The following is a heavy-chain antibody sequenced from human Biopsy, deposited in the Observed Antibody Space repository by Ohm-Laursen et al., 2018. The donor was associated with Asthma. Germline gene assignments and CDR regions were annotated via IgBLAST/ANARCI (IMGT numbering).Heavy chain of an antibody. V-gene: IGHV4-30-2*03. J-gene: IGHJ4*02. CDR2: LFHSGTP. D-gene: IGHD7-27*01. CDR3: ARHWDWGSFFDY. CDR1: GDSINSGGYS. Sequence: TLSLTCTVSGDSINSGGYSWNWIPQPPRKGPGWVAYLFHSGTPYYNPSLKSRVTISVDTSKNHFSLKLSSVTAADTAVYYCARHWDWGSFFDYWGQGTPVTVSS.